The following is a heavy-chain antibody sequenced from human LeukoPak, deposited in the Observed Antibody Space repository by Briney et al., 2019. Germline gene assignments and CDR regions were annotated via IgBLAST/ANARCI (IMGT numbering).Heavy chain of an antibody. V-gene: IGHV3-74*01. J-gene: IGHJ3*02. Sequence: PGGSLRLSCAASGFTFSNNWMHWVRQAPGKGLVWVSRINGDGSITDSADAVKGRFTISRDNAKNTLYLQMNSLRAEDTAVYYCAQVRVTSSRNVFNMWGQGTMVTVSS. CDR3: AQVRVTSSRNVFNM. CDR1: GFTFSNNW. D-gene: IGHD6-13*01. CDR2: INGDGSIT.